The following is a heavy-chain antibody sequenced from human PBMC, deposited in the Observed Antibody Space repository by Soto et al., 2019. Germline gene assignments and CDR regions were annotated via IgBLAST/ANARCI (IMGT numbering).Heavy chain of an antibody. CDR1: GYTFTSYG. CDR2: ISPYNGKT. Sequence: QVQLVQSGTEVKRPGASVKVSCKASGYTFTSYGISWVRQAPGQGLEWMGWISPYNGKTNYAQKVQGRVTMTTDTSTSTAYMELRSLTSDDTAVYYCARVNPDRRDSSGLPIFSYWGQGTLVTVSS. V-gene: IGHV1-18*01. J-gene: IGHJ4*02. CDR3: ARVNPDRRDSSGLPIFSY. D-gene: IGHD3-22*01.